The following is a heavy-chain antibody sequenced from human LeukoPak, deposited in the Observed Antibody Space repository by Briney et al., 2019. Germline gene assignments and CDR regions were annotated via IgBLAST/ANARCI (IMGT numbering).Heavy chain of an antibody. CDR3: AGGALGYKFDY. V-gene: IGHV4-61*02. CDR1: GGSLSSGSYY. Sequence: SETLSLTCTVSGGSLSSGSYYWSWLRQPAGTGREWIGRIYTSGSTTYNSSLKSRVTMSVNASKNQFSLKLSSVTAADTAVYYCAGGALGYKFDYWGQGTLVTVSS. CDR2: IYTSGST. J-gene: IGHJ4*02. D-gene: IGHD3-10*01.